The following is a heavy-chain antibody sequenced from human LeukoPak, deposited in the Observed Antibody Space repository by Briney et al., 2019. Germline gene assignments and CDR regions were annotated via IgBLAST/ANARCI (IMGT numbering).Heavy chain of an antibody. V-gene: IGHV1-46*01. CDR2: ISPSGDST. J-gene: IGHJ4*02. CDR3: ARGRVRGYSYGDKGYYFDY. D-gene: IGHD5-18*01. CDR1: GYTFTNYY. Sequence: ASVKVSCKASGYTFTNYYIQWVRQAPGQGLEWMGMISPSGDSTSNAQKFQGRVTMTRDTSTSTVYMGLSSLRSEDTAVYYCARGRVRGYSYGDKGYYFDYWGQGTLVTVSS.